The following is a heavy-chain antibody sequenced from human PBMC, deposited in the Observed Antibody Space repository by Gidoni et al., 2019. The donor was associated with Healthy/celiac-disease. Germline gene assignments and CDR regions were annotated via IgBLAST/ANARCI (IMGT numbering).Heavy chain of an antibody. CDR2: IYSGGRT. J-gene: IGHJ4*02. CDR1: GLTVSSNY. V-gene: IGHV3-66*03. CDR3: ARDPETGDYYDSSDPTGKNY. D-gene: IGHD3-22*01. Sequence: ELQLVESGVGLLQPGGSLRLSCVASGLTVSSNYISWVRQAPGKGLEWVSVIYSGGRTYYADSVKGRFTISRDNSKNTLYLQMNSLRAEDTAVYYCARDPETGDYYDSSDPTGKNYWGQGTLVTVSS.